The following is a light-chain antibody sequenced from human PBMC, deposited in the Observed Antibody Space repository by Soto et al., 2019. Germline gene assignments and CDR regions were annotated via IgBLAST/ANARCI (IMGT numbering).Light chain of an antibody. Sequence: DIQMTQSPSTLSASVGDRVTVTCLASQSISSWLAWYQQKPGKAPKLLIYDASSLESGVPSRFSGSGSGTEFTLTISRLQPRDFATYYCQQYHSYSPFTFGTGTKVDI. J-gene: IGKJ3*01. V-gene: IGKV1-5*01. CDR3: QQYHSYSPFT. CDR2: DAS. CDR1: QSISSW.